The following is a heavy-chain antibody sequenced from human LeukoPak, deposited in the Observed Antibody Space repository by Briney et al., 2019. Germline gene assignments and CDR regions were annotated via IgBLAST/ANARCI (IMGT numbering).Heavy chain of an antibody. CDR1: GGSISRYY. J-gene: IGHJ5*02. V-gene: IGHV4-4*09. CDR3: ARKAPKKGWFDP. Sequence: SETLSLTCTLSGGSISRYYWSWIRQPPGKGLEWVGYIHTSGSTSYNPSLKSRVTMSVDTSNNQFSLKLNSVTAADTAVYYCARKAPKKGWFDPWGQGTLVTVSS. CDR2: IHTSGST.